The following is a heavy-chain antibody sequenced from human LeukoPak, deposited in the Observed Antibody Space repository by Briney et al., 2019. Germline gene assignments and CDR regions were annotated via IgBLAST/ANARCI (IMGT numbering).Heavy chain of an antibody. J-gene: IGHJ4*02. V-gene: IGHV4-34*01. CDR3: ARDKIGGINFDY. Sequence: SETLSLTCAVYGWSFSGYYLSWIRQPPGKGLEWVGKINHSGSTNYNPSLKSRVTISVDTSKNQFSLKVSSVNAAATAVYYCARDKIGGINFDYWGQGTLITVSA. D-gene: IGHD2/OR15-2a*01. CDR1: GWSFSGYY. CDR2: INHSGST.